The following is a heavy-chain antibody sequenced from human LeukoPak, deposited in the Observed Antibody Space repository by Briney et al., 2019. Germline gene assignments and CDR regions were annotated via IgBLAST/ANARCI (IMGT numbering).Heavy chain of an antibody. CDR1: GFAFSAYG. J-gene: IGHJ5*02. V-gene: IGHV3-30*02. CDR3: AKEVDDNWFDP. D-gene: IGHD2-15*01. Sequence: GGSLRLSCAASGFAFSAYGMHWVRQAPGKGLEWVAYIQNDESKTHYTDSVKGRFTISRDISKSTLYLQMNRLRAEDTAVYYCAKEVDDNWFDPWGQGTLVTVSS. CDR2: IQNDESKT.